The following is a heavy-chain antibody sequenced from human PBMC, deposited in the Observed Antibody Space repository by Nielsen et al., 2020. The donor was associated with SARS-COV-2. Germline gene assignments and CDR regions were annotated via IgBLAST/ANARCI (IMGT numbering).Heavy chain of an antibody. Sequence: GESLKISCAASGFTVSSNYMSWVRQAPGKGLEWVSVIYSGGSTYYADSVKGRFTISRDNSKNTLYLQMNSLRAEDTAVYYCARDLAFGRAGEDYFDYWGQGTLVTVSS. CDR3: ARDLAFGRAGEDYFDY. CDR1: GFTVSSNY. CDR2: IYSGGST. J-gene: IGHJ4*02. V-gene: IGHV3-53*01. D-gene: IGHD3-16*01.